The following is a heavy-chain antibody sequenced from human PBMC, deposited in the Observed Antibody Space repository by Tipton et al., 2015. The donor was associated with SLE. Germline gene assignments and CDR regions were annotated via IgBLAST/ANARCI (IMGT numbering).Heavy chain of an antibody. CDR2: VNYDGNA. CDR3: ARLPGNAGGIDS. Sequence: TLSLTCTVSGASVSSSIYNWGWIRQPPGKGLEWIGAVNYDGNAYYSPSLKSRVTISVDTSRNQFSLRLTSVTAADAAVYHCARLPGNAGGIDSWGQGTLVAVSS. V-gene: IGHV4-39*07. CDR1: GASVSSSIYN. D-gene: IGHD1-26*01. J-gene: IGHJ4*02.